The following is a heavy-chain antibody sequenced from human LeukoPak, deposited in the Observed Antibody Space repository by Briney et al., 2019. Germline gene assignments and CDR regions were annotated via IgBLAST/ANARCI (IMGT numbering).Heavy chain of an antibody. CDR3: AIFDFLFGEIDNWFDP. Sequence: GESLKISCKGSGYSFTSYWIGWVRQMPGQGLEWMGIIYPGDSDTRYSPSFQGQVTISADKSISTAYLQWSSLKASDTAMYYCAIFDFLFGEIDNWFDPWGQGTQVTVSS. CDR1: GYSFTSYW. CDR2: IYPGDSDT. J-gene: IGHJ5*02. V-gene: IGHV5-51*01. D-gene: IGHD3-16*01.